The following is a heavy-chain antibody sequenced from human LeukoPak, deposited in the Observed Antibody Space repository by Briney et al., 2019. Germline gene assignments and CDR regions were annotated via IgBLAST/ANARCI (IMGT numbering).Heavy chain of an antibody. V-gene: IGHV3-23*01. J-gene: IGHJ4*02. D-gene: IGHD6-19*01. CDR3: AKGAVAGTLYFDY. CDR1: GFTFSSYA. CDR2: ISGSGGST. Sequence: PGGSLRLSCAASGFTFSSYAMNWVRQAPGKGLQWVSTISGSGGSTYYAASVKGRFTISRDNYKNTLYLQMNSLRAEDTAVYYCAKGAVAGTLYFDYWGQETLVTVSS.